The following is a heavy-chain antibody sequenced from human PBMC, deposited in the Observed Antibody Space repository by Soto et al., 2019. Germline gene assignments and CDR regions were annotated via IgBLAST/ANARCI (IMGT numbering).Heavy chain of an antibody. D-gene: IGHD6-19*01. V-gene: IGHV3-23*01. CDR1: GFTFSSYA. J-gene: IGHJ3*02. CDR2: ISGSGGST. Sequence: PGGSLRLSCAASGFTFSSYAMSWVRQAPGKXLEWVSAISGSGGSTYYADSVKGRFTISRDNSKNTLYLQMNSLRAEDTAVYYCPKDLVQSIAVGGTGDAFDTWGQGTMVTVSS. CDR3: PKDLVQSIAVGGTGDAFDT.